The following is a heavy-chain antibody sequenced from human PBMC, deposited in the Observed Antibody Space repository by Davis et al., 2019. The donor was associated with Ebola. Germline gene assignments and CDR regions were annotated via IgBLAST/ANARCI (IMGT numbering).Heavy chain of an antibody. J-gene: IGHJ2*01. Sequence: SETLSLTCAVSGGSISSGGYSWSWIRQPPGKRLEWTGFVYSSGSTYYNPSLKSRVTISVDTSKNQFSLKLSSVTAADTAVYYCARDPGSTKWNFDLWGRGTLVTVSS. D-gene: IGHD6-25*01. CDR1: GGSISSGGYS. CDR3: ARDPGSTKWNFDL. CDR2: VYSSGST. V-gene: IGHV4-30-4*07.